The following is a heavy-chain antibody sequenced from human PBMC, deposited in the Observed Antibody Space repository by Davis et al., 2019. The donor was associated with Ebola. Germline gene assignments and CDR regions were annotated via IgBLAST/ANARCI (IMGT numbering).Heavy chain of an antibody. CDR3: ARAGGQWLVDY. J-gene: IGHJ4*02. D-gene: IGHD6-19*01. CDR1: GGSISSYY. Sequence: PSETLSLTCTVSGGSISSYYWSWIRQPPGKGLEWIGYIYYSGSTNYNPSLKSRVTISVDTSKNQFSLKLSSVTAADTAVYYCARAGGQWLVDYWGQGTLVTVSS. CDR2: IYYSGST. V-gene: IGHV4-59*01.